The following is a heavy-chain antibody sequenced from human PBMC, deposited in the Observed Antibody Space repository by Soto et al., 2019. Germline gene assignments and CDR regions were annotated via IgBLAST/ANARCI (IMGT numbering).Heavy chain of an antibody. J-gene: IGHJ6*02. CDR1: GYTFTSYG. CDR2: ISAYNGNT. CDR3: ARDEYYDSIGYWTGGGFSDYYYGMDV. V-gene: IGHV1-18*01. D-gene: IGHD3-22*01. Sequence: ASVKVSCKASGYTFTSYGISWVRQAPGQGLEWMGWISAYNGNTNYAQKLQGRVTVTTDTSTSTAYMELRSLRSDDTAVYYCARDEYYDSIGYWTGGGFSDYYYGMDVWGQGTTVTVSS.